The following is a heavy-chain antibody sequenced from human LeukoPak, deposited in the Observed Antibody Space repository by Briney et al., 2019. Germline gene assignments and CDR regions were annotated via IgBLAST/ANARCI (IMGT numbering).Heavy chain of an antibody. CDR1: GYTFTGYY. Sequence: ASVRVSCKASGYTFTGYYMHWVRQAPGQGLEWMGWINPNSGGTNYAQKFQGRVTMTRDTSISTAYMELSRLRSDDTAVYYCARAQGYCSSTSCRNWFDPWGQGTLVTVSS. CDR3: ARAQGYCSSTSCRNWFDP. J-gene: IGHJ5*02. D-gene: IGHD2-2*01. CDR2: INPNSGGT. V-gene: IGHV1-2*02.